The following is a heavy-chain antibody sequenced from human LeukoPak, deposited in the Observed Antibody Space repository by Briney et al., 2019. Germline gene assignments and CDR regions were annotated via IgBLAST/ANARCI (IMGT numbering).Heavy chain of an antibody. Sequence: SETLSLTCTVSGGSIRSSYYYWGWIRQPPGKGLEWIGSIYDSGSTYYNPSLKSRVTISVDKSKNQFSLKLSSVTAADTAVYYCARERHAFDIWGQGTMVTVSS. CDR2: IYDSGST. CDR3: ARERHAFDI. J-gene: IGHJ3*02. V-gene: IGHV4-39*07. CDR1: GGSIRSSYYY.